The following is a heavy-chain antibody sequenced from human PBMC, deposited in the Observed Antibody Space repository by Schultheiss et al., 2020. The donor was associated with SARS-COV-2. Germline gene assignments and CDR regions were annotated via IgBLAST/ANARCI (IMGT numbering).Heavy chain of an antibody. D-gene: IGHD5-18*01. CDR1: GYTFTSYY. CDR2: INPSGGST. V-gene: IGHV1-46*01. Sequence: ASVKVSCKASGYTFTSYYMHWVRQAPGQGLEWMGIINPSGGSTSYAQKFQGRVTMTRDRSVSTAYMELSSLRSEDTAVYYCARMGYTEGWFDPWGQGTLVTVSS. J-gene: IGHJ5*02. CDR3: ARMGYTEGWFDP.